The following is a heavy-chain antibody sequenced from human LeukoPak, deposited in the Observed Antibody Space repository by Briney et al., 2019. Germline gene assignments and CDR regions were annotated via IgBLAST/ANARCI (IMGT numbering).Heavy chain of an antibody. CDR1: GFTFSDYY. D-gene: IGHD2-15*01. Sequence: GGSLRLSCAASGFTFSDYYMSWIRQAPGKGLEWVSYISSSGSTIYYADSVKGRFTISRDNAKNSLYLQMNSLRAEDTAVYYCARASQGYCSGGGCYSTLLDYWGQGTLVTVSS. CDR2: ISSSGSTI. J-gene: IGHJ4*02. CDR3: ARASQGYCSGGGCYSTLLDY. V-gene: IGHV3-11*04.